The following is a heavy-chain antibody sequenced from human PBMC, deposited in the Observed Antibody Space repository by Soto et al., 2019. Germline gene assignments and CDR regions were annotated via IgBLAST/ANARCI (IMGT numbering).Heavy chain of an antibody. CDR1: GGTFSSYT. J-gene: IGHJ6*03. D-gene: IGHD3-3*01. CDR3: ARADSYYDFWSGPTPPYYYYMDV. CDR2: IIPILGIA. Sequence: SVKVSCKASGGTFSSYTISWVRQAPGQGLEWMGRIIPILGIANYAQKFQGRVTITADKSTSTAYMELSSLRSEDTAVYYCARADSYYDFWSGPTPPYYYYMDVWGKGTTVTVSS. V-gene: IGHV1-69*02.